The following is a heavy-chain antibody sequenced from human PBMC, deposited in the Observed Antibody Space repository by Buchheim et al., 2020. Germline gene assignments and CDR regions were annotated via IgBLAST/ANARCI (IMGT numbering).Heavy chain of an antibody. J-gene: IGHJ4*02. V-gene: IGHV4-31*03. CDR3: ARRDGFNQVFDF. Sequence: QVLLQESGPGLVKPSQTLSLTCSVSGDSIRSGGYYWSWIRQHPGKGLEWIGYMYYSGTTYYNPSLRSRVTISLDTAKNHFSLKLNSVTAADTAVYYCARRDGFNQVFDFWGRGTL. D-gene: IGHD5-24*01. CDR1: GDSIRSGGYY. CDR2: MYYSGTT.